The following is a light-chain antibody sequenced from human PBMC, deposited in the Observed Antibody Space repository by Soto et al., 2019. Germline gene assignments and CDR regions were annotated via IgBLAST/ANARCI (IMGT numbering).Light chain of an antibody. V-gene: IGKV1-9*01. CDR3: QQLSEYPLT. CDR2: DAV. CDR1: QGIGRS. J-gene: IGKJ4*01. Sequence: DIQLTQSPSFLSASVGDRVTITCRASQGIGRSLAWYQQNPGKVPKLLIYDAVILQSGVPSRFSGSGSGTEFTLTISCLQPEDFATYYCQQLSEYPLTFGGGTKVEIK.